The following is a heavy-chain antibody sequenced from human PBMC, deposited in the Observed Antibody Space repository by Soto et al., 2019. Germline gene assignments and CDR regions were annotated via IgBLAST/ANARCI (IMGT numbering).Heavy chain of an antibody. V-gene: IGHV1-69*01. CDR3: AREPARITIFGVAAYYYGMDV. CDR1: GGTFSSYA. J-gene: IGHJ6*02. Sequence: QVQLVQSGAEVKKPGSSVKVSCKASGGTFSSYAISWVRQAPGQGLEWMGGIIPIFGTANYAQKFQGRVTITADETTSTAYMELSSLRSEDTAVYYCAREPARITIFGVAAYYYGMDVWGQGTTVTVSS. D-gene: IGHD3-3*01. CDR2: IIPIFGTA.